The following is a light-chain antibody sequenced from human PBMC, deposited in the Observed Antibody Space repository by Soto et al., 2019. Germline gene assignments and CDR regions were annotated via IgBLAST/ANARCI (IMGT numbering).Light chain of an antibody. V-gene: IGKV1-9*01. CDR1: QAIGSY. Sequence: IQLTQSPSSLSASVGDTVTITCRASQAIGSYFAWYQQRPGTAPKLLIYSASTLHSGVPSRFSGSGSGTVFTLTISSLQPEDFATYYCQQVDSYPRTFGPGTTVEIK. CDR3: QQVDSYPRT. J-gene: IGKJ3*01. CDR2: SAS.